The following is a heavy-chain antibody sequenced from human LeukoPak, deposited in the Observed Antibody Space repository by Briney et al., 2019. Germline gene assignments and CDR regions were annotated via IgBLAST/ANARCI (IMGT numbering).Heavy chain of an antibody. CDR2: IIHSGST. CDR3: ARAPRLKWLVTAFDI. Sequence: PSETLSLTCAVYGGSFSGYYWSWIRQPPGKGLEWIGEIIHSGSTNYNPSLKSRLTISVDTSKNQFSLKLSSVTAADTAVYYCARAPRLKWLVTAFDIWGQGTMVTVSS. CDR1: GGSFSGYY. V-gene: IGHV4-34*12. D-gene: IGHD6-19*01. J-gene: IGHJ3*02.